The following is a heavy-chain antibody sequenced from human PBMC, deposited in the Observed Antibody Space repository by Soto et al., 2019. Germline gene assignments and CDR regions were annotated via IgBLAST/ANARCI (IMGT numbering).Heavy chain of an antibody. CDR2: IYYTGST. J-gene: IGHJ4*02. Sequence: QVQLQESGPGLVKPSQTLSLTCTVSGGSISSGGYYWSWIRQHPGKGLEWIGYIYYTGSTYYNPSLQSRVTISVDTSKTQFSLKLSSVTAADTAVYYCARGLKSYGSGSTTFYYYFDYWGQGTLVTVSS. D-gene: IGHD3-10*01. V-gene: IGHV4-31*03. CDR1: GGSISSGGYY. CDR3: ARGLKSYGSGSTTFYYYFDY.